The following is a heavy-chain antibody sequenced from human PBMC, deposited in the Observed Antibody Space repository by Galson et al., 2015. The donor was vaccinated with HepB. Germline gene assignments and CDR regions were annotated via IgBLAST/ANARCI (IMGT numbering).Heavy chain of an antibody. V-gene: IGHV5-10-1*01. J-gene: IGHJ6*02. CDR2: IDPSDSYT. Sequence: QSGAEVKKPGESLRISCKGSGSSFTSYWISWVRQMPGKGLEWMGRIDPSDSYTNYSPSFPGHVAISADKSISTAYLQWSSLKASDTAMYYCARRIVGAKSGAGIDYYYYGMDVWGQGTTVTVSS. CDR3: ARRIVGAKSGAGIDYYYYGMDV. CDR1: GSSFTSYW. D-gene: IGHD1-26*01.